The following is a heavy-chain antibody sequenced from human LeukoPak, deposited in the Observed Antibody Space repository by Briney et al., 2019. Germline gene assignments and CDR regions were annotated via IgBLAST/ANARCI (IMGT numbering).Heavy chain of an antibody. CDR1: GFTFSRNS. CDR3: ARDSPPDD. V-gene: IGHV3-48*01. J-gene: IGHJ4*02. Sequence: GGSLRLSCAASGFTFSRNSMNWVRQAPGKGLEWVSYISSSSTIYYADSVKGRFTISRDNAKNSLYLQMNSLRAEDTAVYYCARDSPPDDWGQGTLVTVSS. CDR2: ISSSSTI.